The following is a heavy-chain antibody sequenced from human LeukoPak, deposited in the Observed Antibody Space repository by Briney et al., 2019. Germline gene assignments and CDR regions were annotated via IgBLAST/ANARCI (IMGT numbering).Heavy chain of an antibody. V-gene: IGHV3-74*01. CDR1: GFTFSDSW. CDR3: ATAGNYRFDY. J-gene: IGHJ4*02. Sequence: GGSLRLSCTGSGFTFSDSWIHWVRQAPGKGLVWVSRINGDGSTTNYADSVKGRFTISRDNAQDTLYLQMNTLRAEDTAVYYCATAGNYRFDYWGRGTLVTVSS. CDR2: INGDGSTT. D-gene: IGHD3-10*01.